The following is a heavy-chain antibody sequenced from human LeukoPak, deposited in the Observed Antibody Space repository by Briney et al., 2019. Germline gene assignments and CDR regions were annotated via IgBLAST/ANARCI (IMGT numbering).Heavy chain of an antibody. J-gene: IGHJ5*02. D-gene: IGHD2-15*01. CDR2: IWYDGSNK. CDR3: ARDVVVVVAAGEVNWFDP. V-gene: IGHV3-33*01. CDR1: GFTFSSYG. Sequence: GGSLRLSCAASGFTFSSYGMHWVRQAPGKGLEWVAVIWYDGSNKYYADSVKGRFTISRDNSKNTLYLQMNSLRAEDTAVYCCARDVVVVVAAGEVNWFDPWGQGTLVTVSS.